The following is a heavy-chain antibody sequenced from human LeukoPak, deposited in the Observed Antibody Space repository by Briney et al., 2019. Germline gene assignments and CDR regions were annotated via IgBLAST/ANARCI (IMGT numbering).Heavy chain of an antibody. CDR3: ARDSSRIAAAGLDY. CDR1: GGSVSSSSYY. D-gene: IGHD6-13*01. V-gene: IGHV4-61*01. Sequence: PSETLSLTCTVSGGSVSSSSYYWSWIRQPPGTGLEWIGYLSYSGSTNYNPSLKSRVSISVDTSKNQFSLKLSSVTAADTAVYYCARDSSRIAAAGLDYWGQGTLVTVSS. CDR2: LSYSGST. J-gene: IGHJ4*02.